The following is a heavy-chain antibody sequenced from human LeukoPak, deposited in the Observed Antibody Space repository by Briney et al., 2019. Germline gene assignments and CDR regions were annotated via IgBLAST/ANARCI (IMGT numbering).Heavy chain of an antibody. D-gene: IGHD2-21*01. CDR2: ISSSRNYI. V-gene: IGHV3-21*01. CDR1: GFTFRTYS. Sequence: GGSLRLSCAASGFTFRTYSMNWVRQAPGKGLGWVSFISSSRNYIYYADSVKGRFTISRDNAKNSLYLQMNSLRAEDTAVYYCARDGLLWGWIETSYYYYGMDVWGQGTTVTVSS. J-gene: IGHJ6*02. CDR3: ARDGLLWGWIETSYYYYGMDV.